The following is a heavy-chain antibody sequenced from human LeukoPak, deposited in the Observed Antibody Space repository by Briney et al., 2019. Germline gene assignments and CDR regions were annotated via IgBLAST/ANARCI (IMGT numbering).Heavy chain of an antibody. CDR2: IYYSGST. J-gene: IGHJ5*02. D-gene: IGHD2/OR15-2a*01. Sequence: SETLSLTCTVSGGSISSSSYYWGWIRQPPGKGLEWIGSIYYSGSTYYNPSLKSRVTISVDTSKNQFSLKLSSVTAADTAVYYCARHSFLIFDPWGQGTLVTVSS. CDR1: GGSISSSSYY. V-gene: IGHV4-39*01. CDR3: ARHSFLIFDP.